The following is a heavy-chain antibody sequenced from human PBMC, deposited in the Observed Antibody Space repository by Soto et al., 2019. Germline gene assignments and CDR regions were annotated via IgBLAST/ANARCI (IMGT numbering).Heavy chain of an antibody. CDR1: GYTFTRHY. D-gene: IGHD2-15*01. CDR3: AREVVVVVAATPDAFDI. V-gene: IGHV1-46*01. Sequence: ASVKVSCKASGYTFTRHYMPWVGQAPGQRFEWMGIINPSGGSTSYAQKFQGRVTMTRDTSTSTVYMELSSLRSEDTAVYYCAREVVVVVAATPDAFDIWGQGTMVTVSS. CDR2: INPSGGST. J-gene: IGHJ3*02.